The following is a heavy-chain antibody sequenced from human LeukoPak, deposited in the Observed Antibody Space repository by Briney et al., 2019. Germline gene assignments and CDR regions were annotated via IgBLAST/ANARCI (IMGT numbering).Heavy chain of an antibody. D-gene: IGHD3-3*01. CDR3: ARHYDFWSGYVDDAFDI. Sequence: SETLSLTCTVSGGSIRSSNFFWAWIRQPPGEGLKWLASIYYTGSTYYNPSLKSRVSVSIDTSKNQFSLKLNSVTAADTAIYYCARHYDFWSGYVDDAFDIWGQGTLVTVST. V-gene: IGHV4-39*01. J-gene: IGHJ3*02. CDR2: IYYTGST. CDR1: GGSIRSSNFF.